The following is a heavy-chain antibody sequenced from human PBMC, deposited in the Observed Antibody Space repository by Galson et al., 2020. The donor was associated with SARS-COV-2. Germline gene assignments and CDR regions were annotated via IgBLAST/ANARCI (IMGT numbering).Heavy chain of an antibody. V-gene: IGHV3-23*01. J-gene: IGHJ4*02. CDR2: ITGPSSST. Sequence: GGSLRLSCATSGFTFSNYAMNWVRQAPGKGLEWVPGITGPSSSTYYADFAEGRFTISRDNSKNTLYLQMTSRRPEDTAMYYCAKRLSIGSYSGDWGQGTLVTVSS. CDR1: GFTFSNYA. CDR3: AKRLSIGSYSGD. D-gene: IGHD2-21*01.